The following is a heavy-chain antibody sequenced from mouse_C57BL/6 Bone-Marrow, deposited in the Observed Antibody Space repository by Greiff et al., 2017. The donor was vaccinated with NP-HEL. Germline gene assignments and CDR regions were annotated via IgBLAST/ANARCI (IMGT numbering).Heavy chain of an antibody. D-gene: IGHD1-1*01. J-gene: IGHJ2*01. CDR2: ISYDGSN. CDR3: AREGTTVVATVNYFDY. V-gene: IGHV3-6*01. Sequence: EVKLMESGPGLVKPSQSLSLTCSVTGYSITSGYYWNWIRQFPGNKLEWMGYISYDGSNHSNPSLKNRISITRDTSKNQFFLKLNSVTTEDTATYYCAREGTTVVATVNYFDYWGQGTTLTVAS. CDR1: GYSITSGYY.